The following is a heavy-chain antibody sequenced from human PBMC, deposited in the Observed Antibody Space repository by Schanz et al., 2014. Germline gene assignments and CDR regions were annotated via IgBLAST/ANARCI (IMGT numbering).Heavy chain of an antibody. CDR2: ISGSGATT. D-gene: IGHD4-17*01. J-gene: IGHJ4*02. V-gene: IGHV3-23*01. CDR1: GFTFSSYA. CDR3: ARTWTTVTTRPRDF. Sequence: EVQLLESGGSLVQPGGSLRLSCAASGFTFSSYAMSWVRQAPGKGLEWVSVISGSGATTYYADSVKGRFTISRDNPRNTVYFQMRSLRAEDTAVYYCARTWTTVTTRPRDFWGQGTLVTVSS.